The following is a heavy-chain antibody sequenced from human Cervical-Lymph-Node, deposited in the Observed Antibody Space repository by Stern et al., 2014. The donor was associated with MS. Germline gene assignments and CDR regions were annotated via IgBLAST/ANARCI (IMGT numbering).Heavy chain of an antibody. CDR2: IYLGDEN. J-gene: IGHJ4*02. CDR3: AHRPMETVGRPFDF. Sequence: QVTLKESGPTLVKPTQTLTLTCTFSGFSLSTSGVAVGWIRQPPGKGLEWLAIIYLGDENRYSPSLRSRLTIAKDTSKNQVVLTMINMDPMDTATYYCAHRPMETVGRPFDFWGRGTLVTVSS. CDR1: GFSLSTSGVA. D-gene: IGHD1-1*01. V-gene: IGHV2-5*02.